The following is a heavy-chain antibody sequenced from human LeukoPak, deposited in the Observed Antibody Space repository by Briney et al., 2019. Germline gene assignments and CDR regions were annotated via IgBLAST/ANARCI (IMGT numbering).Heavy chain of an antibody. Sequence: GGSLRLSCTASGFSFSDYSMNWVRQAPGKGLEWVSSISRRSRHVYYAGSVKGRFTISRDNAWNSLYLQMNSLRAEDMAVYFCVRDLLGSGSTTAYLLHWGQGTLVTVSS. J-gene: IGHJ1*01. V-gene: IGHV3-21*01. CDR2: ISRRSRHV. CDR1: GFSFSDYS. CDR3: VRDLLGSGSTTAYLLH. D-gene: IGHD1-1*01.